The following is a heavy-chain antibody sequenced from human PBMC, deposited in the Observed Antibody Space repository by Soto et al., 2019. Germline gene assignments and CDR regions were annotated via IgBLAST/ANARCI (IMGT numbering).Heavy chain of an antibody. D-gene: IGHD5-12*01. J-gene: IGHJ4*02. Sequence: QVQLVESGGGVVQPGRSLRLSCAASGFTFSSYAMHWVRQAPGKGLEWVAVISYDGSNKYYADSVKGRFTISRDNSKNTLYLQMNSLRAEDTAVYYCATEGDIVATPYFDYLCQGTLVTVSS. CDR3: ATEGDIVATPYFDY. V-gene: IGHV3-30*04. CDR2: ISYDGSNK. CDR1: GFTFSSYA.